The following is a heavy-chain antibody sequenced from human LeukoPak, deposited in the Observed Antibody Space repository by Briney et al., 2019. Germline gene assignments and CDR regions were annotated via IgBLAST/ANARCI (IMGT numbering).Heavy chain of an antibody. V-gene: IGHV3-53*01. CDR3: ARDMGFGDLMGY. Sequence: GGSLRLSCAASGFSFSSIYMSWVRQAPGKGLEWVSVIYSGGSTYYSDSVRGRFTISRDNSKNTLYLQMNSLRVEDTAVYYCARDMGFGDLMGYWGQGTLVTVSS. J-gene: IGHJ4*02. CDR1: GFSFSSIY. D-gene: IGHD3-10*01. CDR2: IYSGGST.